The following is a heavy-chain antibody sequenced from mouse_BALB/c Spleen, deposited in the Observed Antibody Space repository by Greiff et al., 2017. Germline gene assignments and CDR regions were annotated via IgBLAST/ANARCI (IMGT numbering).Heavy chain of an antibody. V-gene: IGHV14-3*02. CDR3: APYDRFAY. CDR1: GFNIKDTY. D-gene: IGHD2-3*01. Sequence: DVKLQESGAELVKPGASVKLSCTASGFNIKDTYMHWVKQRPEQGLEWIGRIDPANGNTKYDPKFQGKATITADTSSNTAYLQLSSLTSEDTAVYYCAPYDRFAYWGQGTLVTVSA. CDR2: IDPANGNT. J-gene: IGHJ3*01.